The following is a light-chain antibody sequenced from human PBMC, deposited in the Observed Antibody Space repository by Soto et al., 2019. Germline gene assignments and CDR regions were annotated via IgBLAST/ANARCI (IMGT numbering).Light chain of an antibody. Sequence: EIVLTQSPGTLSLSPGERATHSCRASQSVSSSYLVWYQQKPGQAPRLLIYGASTRATGIPDRFSGSGSGTDFTLTITSLDPEDFAVYSCQQYGSSPPTFGQGTKLEIK. V-gene: IGKV3-20*01. CDR2: GAS. CDR1: QSVSSSY. J-gene: IGKJ2*01. CDR3: QQYGSSPPT.